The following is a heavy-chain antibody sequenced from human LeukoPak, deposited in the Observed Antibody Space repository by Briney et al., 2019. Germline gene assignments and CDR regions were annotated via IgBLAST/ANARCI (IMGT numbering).Heavy chain of an antibody. D-gene: IGHD3-22*01. CDR2: ISYDGSNK. J-gene: IGHJ5*02. CDR3: ARRRYYDSSGYYRGPGWFDP. V-gene: IGHV3-30*03. Sequence: GGSLRLSCAASGFTFSSYGMHWVRQAPGKGLEWVAVISYDGSNKYYADSVKGRFTISRDNSKNTLYLQMNSLRAEDTAVYYCARRRYYDSSGYYRGPGWFDPWGQGTLVTVSS. CDR1: GFTFSSYG.